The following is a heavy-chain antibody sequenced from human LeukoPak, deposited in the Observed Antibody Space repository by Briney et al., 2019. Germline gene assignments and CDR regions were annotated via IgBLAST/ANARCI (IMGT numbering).Heavy chain of an antibody. Sequence: ASVKVSCTASGYTFTSYYMHWVRQAPGQGLEWMGIINPSGGSTSYAQKFQGRVTMTRDTSTSTVYMELSSLRSEDTAVYYCARVIVGAPDAFDIWGQGTMVTVSS. J-gene: IGHJ3*02. CDR3: ARVIVGAPDAFDI. V-gene: IGHV1-46*01. D-gene: IGHD1-26*01. CDR1: GYTFTSYY. CDR2: INPSGGST.